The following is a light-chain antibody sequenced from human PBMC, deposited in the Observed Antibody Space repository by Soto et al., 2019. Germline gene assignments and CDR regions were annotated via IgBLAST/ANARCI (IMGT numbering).Light chain of an antibody. V-gene: IGKV1-33*01. Sequence: DIQMTQSPSSVSAAVGDRVTITCRASQDISNYLNWYQQKPGKAPKLLIYDASNLETGVPSRFSGSGSGTDFTFTISSLQPEDIATYYCQQYDNLPYTFGQGTKVDIK. CDR1: QDISNY. CDR3: QQYDNLPYT. J-gene: IGKJ2*01. CDR2: DAS.